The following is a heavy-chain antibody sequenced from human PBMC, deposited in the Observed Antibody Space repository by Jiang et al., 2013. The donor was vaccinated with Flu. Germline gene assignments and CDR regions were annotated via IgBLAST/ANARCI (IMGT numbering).Heavy chain of an antibody. CDR2: ISTSGTYK. J-gene: IGHJ4*02. CDR1: GFTFSTYS. Sequence: VQLVESGGGLVKPGGSLRLSCAASGFTFSTYSMNWVRQAPGKGLEWVSSISTSGTYKYYADSVKGRFTISRDNAKNSLYLQMNSLRAEDTAVYYCARVTTVYYFDYWGQGTLVTVSS. D-gene: IGHD4-17*01. V-gene: IGHV3-21*01. CDR3: ARVTTVYYFDY.